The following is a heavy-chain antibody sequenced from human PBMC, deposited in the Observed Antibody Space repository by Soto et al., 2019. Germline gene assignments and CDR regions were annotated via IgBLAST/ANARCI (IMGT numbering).Heavy chain of an antibody. Sequence: SVEVSCEASGGTLSSYAISWVRQAPGQGLEWMGGIIPIFGTANYAQKFQGRVTITADESTSTAYMELSSLRAEDTAVYYCAKVTVFLGFDIWGQGIMVSVSS. D-gene: IGHD4-4*01. CDR1: GGTLSSYA. CDR2: IIPIFGTA. J-gene: IGHJ3*02. CDR3: AKVTVFLGFDI. V-gene: IGHV1-69*01.